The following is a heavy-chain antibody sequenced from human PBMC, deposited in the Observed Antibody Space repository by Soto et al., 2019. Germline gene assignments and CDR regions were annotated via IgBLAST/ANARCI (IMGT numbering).Heavy chain of an antibody. CDR3: ARSLGYCSGGSCYSRGSFDY. V-gene: IGHV3-33*01. J-gene: IGHJ4*02. CDR1: GFTFSSYG. D-gene: IGHD2-15*01. CDR2: IWYDGSNK. Sequence: QVQLVESGGGVVQPGRSLRLSCAASGFTFSSYGMHWVRQAPGKGLEWVAVIWYDGSNKYYADSVKGRFTISRDNSKNTLYLQMNGLRAEDTAVYYCARSLGYCSGGSCYSRGSFDYWGQGTLVTVSS.